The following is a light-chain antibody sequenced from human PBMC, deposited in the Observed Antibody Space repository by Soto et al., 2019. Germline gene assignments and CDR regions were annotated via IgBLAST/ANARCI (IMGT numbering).Light chain of an antibody. J-gene: IGKJ1*01. Sequence: EIVMTQSPATLPVSPGERATLSCRVSQSVSSNLAWYQQKPGQAPRLLIYGASTRATGIPARFSGSGSGTEFTLTISSLQSEDFAVYYCQQYNNWSRTVGQGTNVDSK. CDR3: QQYNNWSRT. CDR1: QSVSSN. CDR2: GAS. V-gene: IGKV3-15*01.